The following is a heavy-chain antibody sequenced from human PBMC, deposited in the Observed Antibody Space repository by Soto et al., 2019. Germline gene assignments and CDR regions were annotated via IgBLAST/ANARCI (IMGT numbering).Heavy chain of an antibody. CDR3: ARAVTQYFDS. V-gene: IGHV3-23*01. J-gene: IGHJ4*02. CDR1: GFSFNFYV. CDR2: MSGSGGHK. Sequence: GSLRLSCAASGFSFNFYVMTWVRQAPGKGLEWVSGMSGSGGHKYYADSVKGRFTVSRDNSNSTLFLQMNSLRAEDTAVYYCARAVTQYFDSWGQGTLVTVS.